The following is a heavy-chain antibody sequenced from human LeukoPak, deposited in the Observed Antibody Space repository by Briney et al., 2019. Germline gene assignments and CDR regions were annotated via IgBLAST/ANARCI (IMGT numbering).Heavy chain of an antibody. CDR2: INPNSGGT. V-gene: IGHV1-2*02. Sequence: ASVKVSCKASGYTFTGYYMHWVRQAPGQGLEWMGWINPNSGGTNYAQKFQGRVTMTRDTSISTAYMELSRLGSDDTAVYYCARDRHIVVVPAAIDGDYWGQGTLVTVSS. J-gene: IGHJ4*02. CDR3: ARDRHIVVVPAAIDGDY. CDR1: GYTFTGYY. D-gene: IGHD2-2*01.